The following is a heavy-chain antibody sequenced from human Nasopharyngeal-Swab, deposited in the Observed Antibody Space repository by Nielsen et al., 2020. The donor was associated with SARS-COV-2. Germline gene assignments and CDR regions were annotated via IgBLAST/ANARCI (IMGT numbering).Heavy chain of an antibody. Sequence: WIRQPPGKGLEWIGSIYYSGSTYYNPSLKRRVTISEDTSKNQVSLKLSSVTAADTAVYYCARDHGQAAGSWDYWGQGTLVTVSS. D-gene: IGHD6-13*01. J-gene: IGHJ4*02. CDR2: IYYSGST. CDR3: ARDHGQAAGSWDY. V-gene: IGHV4-39*07.